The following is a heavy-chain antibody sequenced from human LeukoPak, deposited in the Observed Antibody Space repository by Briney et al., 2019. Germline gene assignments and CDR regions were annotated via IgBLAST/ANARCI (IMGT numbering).Heavy chain of an antibody. D-gene: IGHD5-12*01. CDR3: AKRAPYYGGYVGYYFDY. CDR2: ISGSGGST. V-gene: IGHV3-23*01. J-gene: IGHJ4*02. CDR1: GFTFSSYA. Sequence: PGGSLRLSCAASGFTFSSYAMRWVRQAPGEGLEWVSAISGSGGSTYYADSVKGRFTISRDNSKNTLYLQMNSLRAEDTAVYYCAKRAPYYGGYVGYYFDYWGQGTLVTDSS.